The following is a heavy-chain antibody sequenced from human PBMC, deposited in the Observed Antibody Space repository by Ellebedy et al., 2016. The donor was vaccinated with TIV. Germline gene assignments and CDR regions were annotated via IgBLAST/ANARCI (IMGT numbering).Heavy chain of an antibody. CDR3: GTPMVGDFSYYYMDV. D-gene: IGHD5-18*01. CDR2: VNPNSGYT. V-gene: IGHV1-8*01. J-gene: IGHJ6*03. CDR1: GYTFTSYD. Sequence: ASVKVSXXASGYTFTSYDIHWVRQAPGQGFEWMGWVNPNSGYTGYAQMFQGRVTMTRNTSINTAYMELRSLRSDDTAVYYCGTPMVGDFSYYYMDVWGKGTTVTVSS.